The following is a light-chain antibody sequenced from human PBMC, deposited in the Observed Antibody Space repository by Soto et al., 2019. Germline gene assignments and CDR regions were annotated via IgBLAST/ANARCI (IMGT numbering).Light chain of an antibody. J-gene: IGLJ3*02. CDR1: TSNLGSNF. CDR3: ASWDDSLSGVV. CDR2: RNR. Sequence: QSVLTQPPSASGTPGQTVTISCSGSTSNLGSNFIYWYQQLPGAAPKLLISRNRQRPSGVPDRFSGSKSGTSGSLVISGLRSEDEADYHCASWDDSLSGVVFGGGTQLTVL. V-gene: IGLV1-47*01.